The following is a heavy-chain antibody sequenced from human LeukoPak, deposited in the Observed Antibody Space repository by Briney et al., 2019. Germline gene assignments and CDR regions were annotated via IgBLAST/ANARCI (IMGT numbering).Heavy chain of an antibody. CDR2: INPNSGGT. CDR3: ARDPLRGDAFDI. Sequence: ASVKVSCKASGYDFTSVGITWVRRAPGQGLEWMGWINPNSGGTNYAQKFQGRVTMTRDTSISTAYMELSRLRSDDTAVYYCARDPLRGDAFDIWGQGTMVTVSS. CDR1: GYDFTSVG. J-gene: IGHJ3*02. V-gene: IGHV1-2*02. D-gene: IGHD4-17*01.